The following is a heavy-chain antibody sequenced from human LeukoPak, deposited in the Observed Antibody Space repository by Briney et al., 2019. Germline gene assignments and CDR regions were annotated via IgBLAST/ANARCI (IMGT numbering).Heavy chain of an antibody. CDR1: GYTFTGYY. Sequence: GASVKVSCKASGYTFTGYYMHWVRQAPGQGLEWMGWINPNSGGTNYAQKFQGRVTMTGDTSISTAYMELSRLTSDDTAVYYCAREPVYCGGDCYSVGSDYWGQGTLVSVSS. J-gene: IGHJ4*02. CDR3: AREPVYCGGDCYSVGSDY. V-gene: IGHV1-2*02. D-gene: IGHD2-21*02. CDR2: INPNSGGT.